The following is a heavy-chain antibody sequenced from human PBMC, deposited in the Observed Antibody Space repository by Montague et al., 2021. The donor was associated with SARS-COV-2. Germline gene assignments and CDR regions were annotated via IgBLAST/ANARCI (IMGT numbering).Heavy chain of an antibody. D-gene: IGHD3-10*01. J-gene: IGHJ4*02. CDR3: ARRFDY. Sequence: SETLSLTCTISGGSVSPYYWGWIRQPPGKGLEWIGYMHYRGSTNYNSSLESRVTMSLDTSENQFSLKLTSVTAAETAVYFCARRFDYWGQGTLVTVSS. CDR2: MHYRGST. V-gene: IGHV4-59*02. CDR1: GGSVSPYY.